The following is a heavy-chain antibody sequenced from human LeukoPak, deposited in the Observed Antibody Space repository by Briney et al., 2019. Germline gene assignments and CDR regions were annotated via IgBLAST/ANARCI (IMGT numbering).Heavy chain of an antibody. CDR1: GFTFSSYV. CDR2: ISYDGSNN. J-gene: IGHJ4*02. D-gene: IGHD6-19*01. CDR3: AKDLEPYTSGWYGDY. Sequence: GGSLRLSCAASGFTFSSYVMTWVRQVPGKGLEWVAVISYDGSNNYYADSVKGRFTISRDNSKNTLYLQMNSLRAEDTAVYHCAKDLEPYTSGWYGDYWGQGTLVTVSS. V-gene: IGHV3-30*18.